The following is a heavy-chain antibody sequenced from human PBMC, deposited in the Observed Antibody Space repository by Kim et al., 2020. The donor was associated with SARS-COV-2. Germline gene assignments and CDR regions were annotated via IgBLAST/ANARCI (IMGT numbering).Heavy chain of an antibody. V-gene: IGHV4-61*01. Sequence: SETLSLTCTVSGGSVSSGSYYWSWIRQPPGKGLEWIGYIYYSGSTNYNPSLKSRVTISVDTSKNQFSLKLSSVTAADTAVYYCARSTYYYDSSGYYPDY. CDR2: IYYSGST. J-gene: IGHJ4*01. CDR1: GGSVSSGSYY. D-gene: IGHD3-22*01. CDR3: ARSTYYYDSSGYYPDY.